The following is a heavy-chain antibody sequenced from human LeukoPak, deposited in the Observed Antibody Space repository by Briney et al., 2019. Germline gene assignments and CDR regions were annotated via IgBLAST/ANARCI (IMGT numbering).Heavy chain of an antibody. CDR3: ARGRVELVLRYFDWLSQGWFDP. J-gene: IGHJ5*02. Sequence: SETLSLTCAVYGGSFSGYYWSWIRQPPGKGLEWIGEINHSGSTNYNPSLKSRVTISVDTSKNQFSLKLSSVTAADTAVYYCARGRVELVLRYFDWLSQGWFDPWGQGTLVTVSS. CDR1: GGSFSGYY. CDR2: INHSGST. V-gene: IGHV4-34*01. D-gene: IGHD3-9*01.